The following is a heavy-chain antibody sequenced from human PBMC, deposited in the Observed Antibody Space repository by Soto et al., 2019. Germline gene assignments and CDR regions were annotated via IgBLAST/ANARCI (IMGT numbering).Heavy chain of an antibody. D-gene: IGHD1-26*01. V-gene: IGHV1-8*01. CDR3: GRFSGRYPTDS. Sequence: QVQLVQSGAEVKRPGASVRVSCKASGYSFTYYDITWVRQATGQGLEWMGWMNPNSGNTGFAQKFQGGVPMARDPSTSTAYMELSSLRSEDTAVYYCGRFSGRYPTDSWGQGTLVSVSS. CDR1: GYSFTYYD. CDR2: MNPNSGNT. J-gene: IGHJ4*02.